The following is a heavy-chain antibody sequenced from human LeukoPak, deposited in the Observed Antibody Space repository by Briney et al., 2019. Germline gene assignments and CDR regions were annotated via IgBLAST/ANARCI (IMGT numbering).Heavy chain of an antibody. J-gene: IGHJ4*02. D-gene: IGHD3-3*01. V-gene: IGHV4-34*01. Sequence: SETLSLTCAVYGGSFSGYYWSWIRQPPGKGLEWIGEINHSGSTNYNPTLKSRVTISVDTSKNQFSLKLSSVTAADTAVYYCAREVRFLEWLFFDYWGQGTLVTVSS. CDR2: INHSGST. CDR1: GGSFSGYY. CDR3: AREVRFLEWLFFDY.